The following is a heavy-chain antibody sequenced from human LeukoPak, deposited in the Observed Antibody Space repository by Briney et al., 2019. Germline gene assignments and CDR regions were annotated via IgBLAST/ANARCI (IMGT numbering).Heavy chain of an antibody. Sequence: ASETLSLTCTVSGGSISSYSWSWIRQPPGKGLEWIGYIYYSGSTNYNPSLKSRVTISVDTSKNQFSLKLSSVTAADTAVYYCARDGLDRYYMDVWGKGTTVTVSS. D-gene: IGHD3-22*01. CDR3: ARDGLDRYYMDV. J-gene: IGHJ6*03. CDR1: GGSISSYS. V-gene: IGHV4-59*01. CDR2: IYYSGST.